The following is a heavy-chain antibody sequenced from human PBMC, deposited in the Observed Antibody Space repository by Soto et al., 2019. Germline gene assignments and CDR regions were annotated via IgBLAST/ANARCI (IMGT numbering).Heavy chain of an antibody. Sequence: EASVKVSCKASGYTFTSYGISWGRQAPGQVLEWMGWISAYNGNTNYAQKLQGRVTMTTDTSTSTAYMELRSLRSDDTAVYYCATKSGYDWGFDYWGQGTLVTVSS. J-gene: IGHJ4*02. D-gene: IGHD5-12*01. CDR2: ISAYNGNT. V-gene: IGHV1-18*01. CDR1: GYTFTSYG. CDR3: ATKSGYDWGFDY.